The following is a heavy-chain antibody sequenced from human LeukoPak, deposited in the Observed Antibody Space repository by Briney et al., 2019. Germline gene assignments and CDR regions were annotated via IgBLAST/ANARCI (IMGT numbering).Heavy chain of an antibody. CDR3: ARERDGRFFDY. V-gene: IGHV3-7*01. Sequence: AGGSLRLSCAVSGLTFRSYWMSWVRQAPGKGLEWVANINQEGGEKYFVDSVRGRFTISRDNAKNLLYLQMNTLRAEDTAVYYCARERDGRFFDYWGQGTLVTVSS. CDR2: INQEGGEK. D-gene: IGHD5-24*01. CDR1: GLTFRSYW. J-gene: IGHJ4*02.